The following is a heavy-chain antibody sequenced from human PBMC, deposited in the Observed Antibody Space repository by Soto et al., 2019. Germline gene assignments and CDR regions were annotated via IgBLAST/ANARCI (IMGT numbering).Heavy chain of an antibody. D-gene: IGHD2-21*02. CDR3: ASEALCGADCYFFEY. CDR1: GFTFRNSE. J-gene: IGHJ4*02. V-gene: IGHV3-48*03. Sequence: GGSLRRSCAGSGFTFRNSEMFWVRQAPGKGLEWVSKINYSGSNIYCSKSVKGRFTISRDNAKNSLYLQMNSLTDEDTAIYFCASEALCGADCYFFEYWGPGTLVTVSS. CDR2: INYSGSNI.